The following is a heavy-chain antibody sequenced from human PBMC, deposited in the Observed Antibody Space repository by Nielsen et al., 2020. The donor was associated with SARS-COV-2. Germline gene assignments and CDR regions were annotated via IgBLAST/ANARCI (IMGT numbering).Heavy chain of an antibody. CDR1: GFTFNNFG. D-gene: IGHD3-16*01. Sequence: GESLKISCAASGFTFNNFGFYWVRQAPGKGLEWVASISYEGSKKYYADSLTGRFTVSRDTSKNTVYLQMNSLSVEDTAVYHCAKRRAVFMLTFGGEGAIDVWGQGTTVSVSS. CDR3: AKRRAVFMLTFGGEGAIDV. J-gene: IGHJ6*02. CDR2: ISYEGSKK. V-gene: IGHV3-30*18.